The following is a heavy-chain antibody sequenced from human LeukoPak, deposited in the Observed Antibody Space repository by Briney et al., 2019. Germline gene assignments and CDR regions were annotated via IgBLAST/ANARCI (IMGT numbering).Heavy chain of an antibody. D-gene: IGHD5-18*01. V-gene: IGHV5-51*01. Sequence: GESLKISCKGSGYSFTSYWIGWVRQMPGKGLEWMGIIYPGDSDTRYSPSFQGRVTISADKSISTAYLQWSSLKASDTAMYYCARRGYSYGLYYYYGMDVWGQGTTVTVSS. J-gene: IGHJ6*02. CDR2: IYPGDSDT. CDR3: ARRGYSYGLYYYYGMDV. CDR1: GYSFTSYW.